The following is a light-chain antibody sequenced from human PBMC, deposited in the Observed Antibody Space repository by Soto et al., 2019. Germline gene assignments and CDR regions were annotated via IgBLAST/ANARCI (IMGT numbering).Light chain of an antibody. V-gene: IGKV1-5*01. CDR2: DAS. Sequence: DIQMTQSPSTLSASVGGRVSITCRASQSISSWLAWYQQKPGKAPKLLIYDASTSESGVPSRFSGSGSGTEFTLTISSLQPDDFATYYCQQYNSNSPFGQGTRLEI. CDR3: QQYNSNSP. J-gene: IGKJ5*01. CDR1: QSISSW.